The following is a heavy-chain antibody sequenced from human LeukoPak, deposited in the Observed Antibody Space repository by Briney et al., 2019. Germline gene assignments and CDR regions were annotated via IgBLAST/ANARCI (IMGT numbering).Heavy chain of an antibody. Sequence: PGRSLRLSCAASGFTFSSYGMHWVRQAPGKGLEWVAVISYDGSNKYYADSVKGRFTISRDNSKNTLYLQMNSLRAEDTAVYYCARGSYYYGSGSYYDPLDYWGQGTLVTVSS. D-gene: IGHD3-10*01. CDR1: GFTFSSYG. J-gene: IGHJ4*02. V-gene: IGHV3-30*03. CDR2: ISYDGSNK. CDR3: ARGSYYYGSGSYYDPLDY.